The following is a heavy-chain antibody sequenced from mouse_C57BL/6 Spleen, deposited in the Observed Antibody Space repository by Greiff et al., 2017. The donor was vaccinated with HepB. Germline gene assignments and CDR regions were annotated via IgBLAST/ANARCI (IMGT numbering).Heavy chain of an antibody. CDR3: ARWSSSGYDAMDY. Sequence: VQLQQPGTELVKPGASVKLSCKASGYTFTSYWMHWVKQRPGQGLEWIGNINPSNGGTNYNEKFKSKATLTVDKSSSTAYMQLSSLTYEDSAVYYCARWSSSGYDAMDYWGQGTSVTVSS. D-gene: IGHD3-2*02. J-gene: IGHJ4*01. CDR2: INPSNGGT. V-gene: IGHV1-53*01. CDR1: GYTFTSYW.